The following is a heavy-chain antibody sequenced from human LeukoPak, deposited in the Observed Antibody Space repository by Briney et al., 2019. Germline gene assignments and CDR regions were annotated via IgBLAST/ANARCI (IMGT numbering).Heavy chain of an antibody. CDR1: GYSISSGYY. Sequence: PSETLSLTCAVSGYSISSGYYWGWIRQPPGKGLEWIGSIYYSGSTYYNPSLKSRVTISVDTSKNQLSLKVTSVTAADTAVYYCAIGYGDYFFGLDPWGQGTLVTVSS. CDR2: IYYSGST. CDR3: AIGYGDYFFGLDP. V-gene: IGHV4-38-2*01. J-gene: IGHJ5*02. D-gene: IGHD4-17*01.